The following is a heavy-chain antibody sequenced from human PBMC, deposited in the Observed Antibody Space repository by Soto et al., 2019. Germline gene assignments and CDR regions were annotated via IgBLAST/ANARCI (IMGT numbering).Heavy chain of an antibody. V-gene: IGHV1-69*01. J-gene: IGHJ6*02. D-gene: IGHD3-16*01. CDR2: IIPIFGTA. CDR3: ARHLGAKHYDYCMDV. Sequence: QSSGQGLEWMGGIIPIFGTANYAQKFQGRVTITADESTSTAYMELSSLRSEDTAVYYCARHLGAKHYDYCMDVWGDGTTVSVSS.